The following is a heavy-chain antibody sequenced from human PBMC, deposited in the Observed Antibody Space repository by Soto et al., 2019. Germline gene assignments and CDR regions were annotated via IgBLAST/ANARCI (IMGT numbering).Heavy chain of an antibody. Sequence: ESGGGLVKPGGSLRLSCAASGFTFSSYSMNWVRQAPGKGLEWVSSISSSSSYIYYADSVKGRFTISRDNAKNSLYLQMNSLRAEDTAVYYCARDLFLDTAMVEVDYWGQGTLVTVSS. V-gene: IGHV3-21*01. J-gene: IGHJ4*02. CDR1: GFTFSSYS. CDR2: ISSSSSYI. D-gene: IGHD5-18*01. CDR3: ARDLFLDTAMVEVDY.